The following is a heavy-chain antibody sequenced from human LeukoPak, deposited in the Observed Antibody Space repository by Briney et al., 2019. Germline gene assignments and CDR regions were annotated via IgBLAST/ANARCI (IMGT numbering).Heavy chain of an antibody. Sequence: GGSLRLSCAASGFTFSSYNMNWVRQAPGKGLEWVSSITSSSSYIYYADSVKGRFTISRDNAKNSLYLQMNSLRAEDTAVYYCARGPIVEMATIYYFDYWGQGTLVTVSS. D-gene: IGHD5-24*01. CDR1: GFTFSSYN. CDR3: ARGPIVEMATIYYFDY. V-gene: IGHV3-21*01. J-gene: IGHJ4*02. CDR2: ITSSSSYI.